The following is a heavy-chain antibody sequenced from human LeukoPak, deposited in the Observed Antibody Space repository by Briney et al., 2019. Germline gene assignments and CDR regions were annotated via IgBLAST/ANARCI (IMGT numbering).Heavy chain of an antibody. CDR3: ARFPSYYGSGSYNHYYYYGMDV. CDR1: GGSFSGYY. CDR2: INHSGST. V-gene: IGHV4-34*01. J-gene: IGHJ6*02. Sequence: SETLSLTCAVYGGSFSGYYWSWIRQPPGKGLEWIGEINHSGSTNHNPSLKSRVTISVDTSKNQFSLKLSSVTAADTAVYYCARFPSYYGSGSYNHYYYYGMDVWGQGTTVTVSS. D-gene: IGHD3-10*01.